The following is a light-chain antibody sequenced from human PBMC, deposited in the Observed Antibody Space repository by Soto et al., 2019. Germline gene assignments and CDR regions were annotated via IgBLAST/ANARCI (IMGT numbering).Light chain of an antibody. J-gene: IGKJ5*01. CDR1: QSVTSN. V-gene: IGKV3-15*01. Sequence: EIVMTQSPATLSVSPGERATLSCRASQSVTSNLAWYQKKPGQAPRLLIYGASTRATGIPGRFSGSGSGTEFTLTISSLESEDSAVYYCQQYDSWPPITFGQGTRLEIK. CDR2: GAS. CDR3: QQYDSWPPIT.